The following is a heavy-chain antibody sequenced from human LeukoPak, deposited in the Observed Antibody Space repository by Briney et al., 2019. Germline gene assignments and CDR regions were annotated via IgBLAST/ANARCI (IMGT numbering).Heavy chain of an antibody. Sequence: SVKVSCKASGGTFSSYAISWVRQAPGQGLEWMGGIIPIFGTANYAQKFQGRVTITADESTSTAYMELSSLRSEDTAVYYCARGSYYYGSGSYSGADWFDPWGQGTLVTVSP. CDR1: GGTFSSYA. CDR2: IIPIFGTA. V-gene: IGHV1-69*13. J-gene: IGHJ5*02. CDR3: ARGSYYYGSGSYSGADWFDP. D-gene: IGHD3-10*01.